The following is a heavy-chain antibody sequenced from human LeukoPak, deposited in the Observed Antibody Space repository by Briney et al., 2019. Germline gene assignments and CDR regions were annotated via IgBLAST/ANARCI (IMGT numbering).Heavy chain of an antibody. Sequence: SVKVSCKASGGTFSSYAISWVRQAPGQGLEWMGGIIPIFGTANYAQKFQGRVTIIAVESTSTAYMELSSLRSEDTAVYYCARDIRKGIAAQNWFDPWGQGTLVTVSS. CDR1: GGTFSSYA. CDR3: ARDIRKGIAAQNWFDP. CDR2: IIPIFGTA. D-gene: IGHD6-13*01. V-gene: IGHV1-69*13. J-gene: IGHJ5*02.